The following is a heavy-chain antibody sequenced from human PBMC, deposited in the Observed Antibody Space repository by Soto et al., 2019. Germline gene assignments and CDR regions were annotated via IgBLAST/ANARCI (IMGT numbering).Heavy chain of an antibody. V-gene: IGHV4-59*01. D-gene: IGHD6-6*01. Sequence: SETLSLTCTVSGGSISSYYWSWIRQPPGKGLEWIGYIYYSGSTNYNPSLKSRVTISVDTSKNQFSLKLSSVTAADTAVYYCAIFIASRRQRDLFAFSTQRSTDL. J-gene: IGHJ2*01. CDR3: AIFIASRRQRDLFAFSTQRSTDL. CDR2: IYYSGST. CDR1: GGSISSYY.